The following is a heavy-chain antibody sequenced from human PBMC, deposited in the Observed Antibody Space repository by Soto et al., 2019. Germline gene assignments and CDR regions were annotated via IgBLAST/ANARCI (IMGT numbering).Heavy chain of an antibody. V-gene: IGHV3-30-3*01. J-gene: IGHJ4*02. CDR3: ARDATRDRIGRIDY. CDR2: ISYDGSNK. D-gene: IGHD2-15*01. CDR1: GFTFSSYA. Sequence: GGSLRLSCAASGFTFSSYAMHWVRQAPGKGLEWVAVISYDGSNKYYADSVKGRFTISRDNSKNTLYLQMNSLRAEDTAVYYCARDATRDRIGRIDYWGQGTLVTVSS.